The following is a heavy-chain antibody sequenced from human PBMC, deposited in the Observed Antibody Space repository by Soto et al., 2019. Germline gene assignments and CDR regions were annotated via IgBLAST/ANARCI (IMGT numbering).Heavy chain of an antibody. J-gene: IGHJ4*02. D-gene: IGHD3-3*01. Sequence: PGGSLRLSCAASGFTFSSYWMSWVRQAPGKGLEWAANIKQDGSEKYYVDSVKGRFTISRDNAKNSLYLQMNSLRAEDTAVYYCARDLTYYDFWSGPFDYWGQGTLVTVSS. V-gene: IGHV3-7*03. CDR3: ARDLTYYDFWSGPFDY. CDR1: GFTFSSYW. CDR2: IKQDGSEK.